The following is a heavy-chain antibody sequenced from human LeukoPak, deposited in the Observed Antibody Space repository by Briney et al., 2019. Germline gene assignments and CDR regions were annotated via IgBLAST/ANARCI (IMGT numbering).Heavy chain of an antibody. D-gene: IGHD3-3*01. J-gene: IGHJ4*02. CDR2: IIPIFGTA. CDR1: GGTFSSYA. CDR3: ARDQHDFWSGYNWDVYYLDY. V-gene: IGHV1-69*13. Sequence: GASVKVSCKASGGTFSSYAISWVRQAPGQGLEWMGGIIPIFGTANYAQKLQGRVTITADESTSTAYMELSSLRSEDTAVYYCARDQHDFWSGYNWDVYYLDYWGQGTLVTVSS.